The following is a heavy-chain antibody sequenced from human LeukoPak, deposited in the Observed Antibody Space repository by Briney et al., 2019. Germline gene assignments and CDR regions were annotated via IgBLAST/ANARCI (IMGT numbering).Heavy chain of an antibody. CDR3: ARELGYCSSTSCYCWFDP. D-gene: IGHD2-2*01. CDR2: IDHSGST. V-gene: IGHV4-30-2*01. J-gene: IGHJ5*02. Sequence: SETLSLTCAVSGGSISSGGYSWSWIRQPPGQGLEWIGYIDHSGSTYYNPSLKSRVTISVDRSKNQFSLKLSSVTAADTAVYYCARELGYCSSTSCYCWFDPWGQGTLVTVSS. CDR1: GGSISSGGYS.